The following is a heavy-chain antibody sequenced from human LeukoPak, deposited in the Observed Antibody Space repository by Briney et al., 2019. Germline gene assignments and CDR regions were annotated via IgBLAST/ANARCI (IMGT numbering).Heavy chain of an antibody. J-gene: IGHJ4*02. D-gene: IGHD3-22*01. CDR3: ARDPGVYYDSSGYPTAPDY. V-gene: IGHV3-21*01. Sequence: PGGSLRLSCAASGFTFSSYSMNWVRQAPGKGLGWVSSISSSSSYIYYADSVKGRFTISRDNAKNSLYLQMNSLRAEDTAVYYCARDPGVYYDSSGYPTAPDYWGQGTLVTVSS. CDR2: ISSSSSYI. CDR1: GFTFSSYS.